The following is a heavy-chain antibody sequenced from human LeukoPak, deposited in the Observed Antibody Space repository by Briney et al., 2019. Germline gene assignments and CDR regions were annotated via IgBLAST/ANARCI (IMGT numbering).Heavy chain of an antibody. CDR3: ARGRRQQLLLVWFDP. CDR1: GGSFSGYY. Sequence: PSETLSLTCAVYGGSFSGYYWSWVRQPPGKGLEWIGEINHSGSTNYNPSLKSRVTISVDTSKNQFSLKLSSVTAADTAVYYCARGRRQQLLLVWFDPWGQGTLVTVSS. J-gene: IGHJ5*02. D-gene: IGHD6-13*01. V-gene: IGHV4-34*01. CDR2: INHSGST.